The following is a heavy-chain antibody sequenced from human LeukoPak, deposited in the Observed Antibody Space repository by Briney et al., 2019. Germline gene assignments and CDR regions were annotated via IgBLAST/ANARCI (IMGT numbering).Heavy chain of an antibody. CDR2: ISAYNGNT. CDR3: ARVRYCSSTSCYEDWFDP. D-gene: IGHD2-2*01. J-gene: IGHJ5*02. V-gene: IGHV1-18*04. Sequence: GASMKVSCKASGYTFTSYGISWVRQAPGQGLEWMGWISAYNGNTNYAQKLQGRVTMTTDTSTSTAYMELRSLRSDDTAVYYCARVRYCSSTSCYEDWFDPWGQGTLVTVSS. CDR1: GYTFTSYG.